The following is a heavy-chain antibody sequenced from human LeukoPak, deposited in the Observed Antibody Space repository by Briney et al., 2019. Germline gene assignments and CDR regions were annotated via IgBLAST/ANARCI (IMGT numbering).Heavy chain of an antibody. D-gene: IGHD3-22*01. CDR3: AKGNTMIVVADAFDY. V-gene: IGHV3-23*01. CDR1: GFTFSSYW. J-gene: IGHJ4*02. CDR2: ISGSGGST. Sequence: PGGSLRLSCAASGFTFSSYWMSWVRQAPGKGLEWVSAISGSGGSTYYADSVKGRFTISRDNSKNTLYLQMNSLRAEDTAVYYCAKGNTMIVVADAFDYWGQGTLVTVSS.